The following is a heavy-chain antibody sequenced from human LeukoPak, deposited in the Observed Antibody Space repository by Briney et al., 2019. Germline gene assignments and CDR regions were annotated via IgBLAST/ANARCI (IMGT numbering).Heavy chain of an antibody. CDR3: ARGLVRGVIGYMDV. J-gene: IGHJ6*03. CDR1: GGSISSGGYY. CDR2: IYHSGST. V-gene: IGHV4-30-2*01. D-gene: IGHD3-10*01. Sequence: NPSETLSLTCTVSGGSISSGGYYWSWIRQPPGKGLEWIGYIYHSGSTYYNPSLKSRVTISVDRSKNQFSPKLSSVTAADTAVYYCARGLVRGVIGYMDVWGKGTTVTVSS.